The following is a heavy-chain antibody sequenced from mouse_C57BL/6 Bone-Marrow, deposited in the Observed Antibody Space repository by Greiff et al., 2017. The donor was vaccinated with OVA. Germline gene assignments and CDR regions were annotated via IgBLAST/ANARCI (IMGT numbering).Heavy chain of an antibody. CDR2: ISDGGSYT. Sequence: EVKLMESGGGLVKPGGSLKLSCAASGFTFSSYAMSWVRQTPEKRLEWVATISDGGSYTYYPDNIKGRFTISRDNAKNNLYLQMSHLKAEDTAMCYCARGGYYGSWGQGTTLTVSS. J-gene: IGHJ2*01. CDR1: GFTFSSYA. CDR3: ARGGYYGS. D-gene: IGHD1-1*01. V-gene: IGHV5-4*03.